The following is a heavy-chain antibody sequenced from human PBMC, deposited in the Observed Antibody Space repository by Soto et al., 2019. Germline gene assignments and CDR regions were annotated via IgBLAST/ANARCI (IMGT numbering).Heavy chain of an antibody. CDR3: VQTYGDYVY. Sequence: EVQLVESGGGLVQPGGSLRLSCASFGLTFSRSWMHWVRQVPGKGLVWVSVIYFDGRGTTYADSVKGRFTISRDNDKKPLYLQMKSLRAEDKAVYYCVQTYGDYVYWGQGPLVSVSS. CDR2: IYFDGRGT. J-gene: IGHJ4*02. CDR1: GLTFSRSW. D-gene: IGHD4-17*01. V-gene: IGHV3-74*01.